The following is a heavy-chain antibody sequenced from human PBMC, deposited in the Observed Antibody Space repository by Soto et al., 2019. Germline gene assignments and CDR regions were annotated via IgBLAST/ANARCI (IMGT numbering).Heavy chain of an antibody. Sequence: SETLSLTCHVSGGSISNYYWTWVRQPPGKGLEWIGYVHYSGSTNYNPSLERRGTISIDTSKNQSALKMKPVTAADTAVYYCVRDYLLIGFDPWGQGTLVTVSS. CDR1: GGSISNYY. J-gene: IGHJ5*02. CDR2: VHYSGST. CDR3: VRDYLLIGFDP. V-gene: IGHV4-59*01. D-gene: IGHD2-21*01.